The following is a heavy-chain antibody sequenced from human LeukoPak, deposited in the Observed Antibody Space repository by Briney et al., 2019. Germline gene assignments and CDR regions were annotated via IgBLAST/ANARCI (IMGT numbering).Heavy chain of an antibody. V-gene: IGHV3-48*03. J-gene: IGHJ6*04. CDR3: AELGITMIGGV. Sequence: GTSLRLSCAASGLTFSSYEMNWVRQAPGKGLEWVSYISSSGSTIYYADSVKGRFTISRDNAKNSLYLQMNSLRAEDTAVYYCAELGITMIGGVWGKGTTVTISS. CDR2: ISSSGSTI. CDR1: GLTFSSYE. D-gene: IGHD3-10*02.